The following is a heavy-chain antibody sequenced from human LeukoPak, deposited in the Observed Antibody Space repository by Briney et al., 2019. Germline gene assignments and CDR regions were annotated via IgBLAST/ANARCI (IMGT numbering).Heavy chain of an antibody. D-gene: IGHD6-19*01. CDR2: TYFMSEWSN. Sequence: SQTLSLTCAISGDIVSNNSAAWTWIRQSPSRGLEWLGRTYFMSEWSNTYAPSMTSRITINADTSKNQFSLKLSSVTAADTAVYYCARGRYSSGWYGLYYFDYWGQGTLVTVSS. CDR3: ARGRYSSGWYGLYYFDY. V-gene: IGHV6-1*01. CDR1: GDIVSNNSAA. J-gene: IGHJ4*02.